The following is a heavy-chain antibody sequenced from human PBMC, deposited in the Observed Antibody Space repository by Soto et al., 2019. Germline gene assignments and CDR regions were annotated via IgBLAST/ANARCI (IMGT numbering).Heavy chain of an antibody. CDR1: GFTFSSYG. V-gene: IGHV3-30*18. CDR3: AKDTDYGSGSYSSGMDV. CDR2: ISYDGRNK. J-gene: IGHJ6*02. Sequence: QVQLVESGRGVVQPGRSLRLSCAASGFTFSSYGMHWVRQAPGKGLEWVAVISYDGRNKYYVDSVKGRFTTSRDNSKNTLYLQMNSLRVEDTAVYYCAKDTDYGSGSYSSGMDVWGQGTTVTVSS. D-gene: IGHD3-10*01.